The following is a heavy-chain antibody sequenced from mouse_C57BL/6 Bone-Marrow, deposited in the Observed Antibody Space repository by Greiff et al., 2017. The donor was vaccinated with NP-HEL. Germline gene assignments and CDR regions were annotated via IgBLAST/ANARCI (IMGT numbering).Heavy chain of an antibody. D-gene: IGHD2-4*01. CDR3: ARGDDYDEAY. Sequence: EVKLMESGGGLVKPGGSLKLSCAASGFTFSSYAMSWVRQTPEKRLEWVATISDGGSYTYYPDNVKGRFTISRDNAKNNLYLQMSHLKSEDTAMYYCARGDDYDEAYWGQGTLVTVSA. CDR1: GFTFSSYA. V-gene: IGHV5-4*03. J-gene: IGHJ3*01. CDR2: ISDGGSYT.